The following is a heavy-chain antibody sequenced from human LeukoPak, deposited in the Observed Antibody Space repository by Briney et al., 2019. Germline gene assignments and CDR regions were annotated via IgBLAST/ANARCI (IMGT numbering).Heavy chain of an antibody. Sequence: ASVKVSCKVSGYTLTELSMHWVQQAPGKGLEWMGGFDPEDGETIYAQKFQGRVTMTEDTSTDTAYTELSSLRSEDTAVYYCATGYSYYYDSSGYYRLDYWGQGTLVTVSS. CDR1: GYTLTELS. CDR3: ATGYSYYYDSSGYYRLDY. D-gene: IGHD3-22*01. V-gene: IGHV1-24*01. J-gene: IGHJ4*02. CDR2: FDPEDGET.